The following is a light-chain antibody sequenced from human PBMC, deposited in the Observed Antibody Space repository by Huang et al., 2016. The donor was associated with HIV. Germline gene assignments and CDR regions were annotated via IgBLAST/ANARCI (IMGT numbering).Light chain of an antibody. V-gene: IGKV1-9*01. Sequence: DIQLTQSPSSLSASVGDRVTITCRASQGIRSYLAWYQQKSGKAPKLLIYDASSLQSGVPSRSSGSGSGTDFTLTISSLQPEDFATYYCQQINAYPLTFGGGTKVEIK. J-gene: IGKJ4*01. CDR3: QQINAYPLT. CDR2: DAS. CDR1: QGIRSY.